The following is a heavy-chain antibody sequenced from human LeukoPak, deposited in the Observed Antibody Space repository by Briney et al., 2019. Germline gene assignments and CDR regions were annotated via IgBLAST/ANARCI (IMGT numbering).Heavy chain of an antibody. CDR3: ARGRSGNYYDY. J-gene: IGHJ4*02. Sequence: GGSLRLSCAASGFTFSNYWMYWVRQGPGKGLVWVSRISSDGRSTNYADSVKGRFTISRDNAKNTLFLQVNSLRADDTAAYYCARGRSGNYYDYWGQGTLVTVSS. CDR1: GFTFSNYW. CDR2: ISSDGRST. V-gene: IGHV3-74*01. D-gene: IGHD1-26*01.